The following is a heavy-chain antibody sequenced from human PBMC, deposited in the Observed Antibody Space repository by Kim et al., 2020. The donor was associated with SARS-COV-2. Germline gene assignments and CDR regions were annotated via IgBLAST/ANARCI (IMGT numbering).Heavy chain of an antibody. CDR3: AGGRVVRGVPLFDY. D-gene: IGHD3-10*01. CDR2: INHSGST. Sequence: SETLSLTCAVYGGSFSGYYWSWIRQPPGKGLEWIGEINHSGSTNYNPSLKSRVTISVDTSKNQFSLKLSSVTAADTAVYYCAGGRVVRGVPLFDYWGQGTLVTVSS. CDR1: GGSFSGYY. J-gene: IGHJ4*02. V-gene: IGHV4-34*01.